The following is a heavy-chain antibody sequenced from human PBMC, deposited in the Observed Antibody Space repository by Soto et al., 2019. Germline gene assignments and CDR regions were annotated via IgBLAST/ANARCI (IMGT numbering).Heavy chain of an antibody. CDR1: GYTFTSYG. Sequence: ASVKVSCKASGYTFTSYGISWVRQAPGQGPEWMGWISGHTGNTNHPQSLQGRVTMTTDTSRNTAYMELRSLRSDDTAVYYCGREGQQLAQEKYYQFNGMDVWGQGTTVTVSS. CDR2: ISGHTGNT. D-gene: IGHD6-13*01. V-gene: IGHV1-18*04. J-gene: IGHJ6*02. CDR3: GREGQQLAQEKYYQFNGMDV.